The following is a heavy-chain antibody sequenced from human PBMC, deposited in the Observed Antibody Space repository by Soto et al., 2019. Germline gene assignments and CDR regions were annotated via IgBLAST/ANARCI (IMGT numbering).Heavy chain of an antibody. J-gene: IGHJ6*02. D-gene: IGHD6-19*01. Sequence: EVQLLESGGGLVQPGGSLRLSCAASGFTFSSYAMSWVRQAPGKGLEWVSAISGSGGSTYYADSVKGRFTISRDNSKNTLYLQMNSLRAEDTAVYYCVKDPLQGYSSGWYLGRYYGMDVWGQGTTVTVSS. CDR3: VKDPLQGYSSGWYLGRYYGMDV. V-gene: IGHV3-23*01. CDR2: ISGSGGST. CDR1: GFTFSSYA.